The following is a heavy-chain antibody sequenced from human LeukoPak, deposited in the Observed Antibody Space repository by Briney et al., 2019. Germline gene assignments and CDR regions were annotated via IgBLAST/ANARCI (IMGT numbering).Heavy chain of an antibody. Sequence: PGGSLRLSCTTSGFTFSNYNITWVRQAPGKGVGWVSHISSSGSTIKYADSVKGRFTISRDNAKNTLYLQMNSLRADDTAVYYCARVDSGSGYFDYWGQGTLVTVS. D-gene: IGHD3-10*01. CDR2: ISSSGSTI. V-gene: IGHV3-48*01. CDR1: GFTFSNYN. J-gene: IGHJ4*02. CDR3: ARVDSGSGYFDY.